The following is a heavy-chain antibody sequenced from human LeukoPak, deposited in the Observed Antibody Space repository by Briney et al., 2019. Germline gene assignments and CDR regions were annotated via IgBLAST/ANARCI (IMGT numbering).Heavy chain of an antibody. CDR3: ASGSSSWLNYYYYMDV. D-gene: IGHD6-13*01. Sequence: ASVKVSCKASGGTFSSYAISWVRQAPGQGLEWMGRIIPILGIANYAQKFQGRVTITADKSTSTAYMELSRLRSDDTAVYYCASGSSSWLNYYYYMDVWGKGTTVTVSS. J-gene: IGHJ6*03. CDR2: IIPILGIA. CDR1: GGTFSSYA. V-gene: IGHV1-69*04.